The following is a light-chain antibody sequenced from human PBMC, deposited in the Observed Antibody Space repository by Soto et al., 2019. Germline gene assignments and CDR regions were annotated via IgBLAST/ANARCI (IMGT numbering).Light chain of an antibody. J-gene: IGKJ1*01. CDR3: QQYYSTPPA. CDR1: QSVLYNSNNKNY. Sequence: DIVMTQSPDSLAVSLGERAXINCKSSQSVLYNSNNKNYLAWYQQKPGQPPKLLIYWASTRESGVPDRFSGSGSGTDFTLTISSLQAEDVAVYYCQQYYSTPPAFGQGTKVEIK. V-gene: IGKV4-1*01. CDR2: WAS.